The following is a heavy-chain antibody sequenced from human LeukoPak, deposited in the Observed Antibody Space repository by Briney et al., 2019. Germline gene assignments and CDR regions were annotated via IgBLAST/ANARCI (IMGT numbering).Heavy chain of an antibody. CDR3: AKFRREGLPVGFDV. J-gene: IGHJ3*01. CDR1: GFTFDDYG. D-gene: IGHD5-24*01. CDR2: IRGSGDNT. Sequence: GGSLRLSCAASGFTFDDYGMSWVRQAPGKGPEWVAGIRGSGDNTYYADSVKGRFTISRDNSKNMLYLEMSSLRAEDTALYYCAKFRREGLPVGFDVWGQGTMVTVSS. V-gene: IGHV3-23*01.